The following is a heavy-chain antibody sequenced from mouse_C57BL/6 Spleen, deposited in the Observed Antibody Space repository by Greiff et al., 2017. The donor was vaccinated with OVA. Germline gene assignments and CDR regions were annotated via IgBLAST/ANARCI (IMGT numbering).Heavy chain of an antibody. CDR3: ARMSRDAMDY. Sequence: ESGPGLVKPSQSLSLTCSVTGYSITSGYYWNWIRQFPGNKLEWMGYISYDGSNNYNPSLKNRISITRDTSKNQFFLKLHSVTTEDTATYYCARMSRDAMDYWGQGTSVTVSS. J-gene: IGHJ4*01. V-gene: IGHV3-6*01. CDR1: GYSITSGYY. CDR2: ISYDGSN.